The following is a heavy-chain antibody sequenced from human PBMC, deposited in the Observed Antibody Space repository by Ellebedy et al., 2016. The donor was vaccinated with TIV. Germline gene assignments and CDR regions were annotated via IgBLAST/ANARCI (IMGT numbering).Heavy chain of an antibody. CDR3: ASQSVAGSFYFDY. V-gene: IGHV4-30-4*01. CDR1: GGSFSGYY. CDR2: IYYSGST. J-gene: IGHJ4*02. D-gene: IGHD6-19*01. Sequence: SETLSLTXAVYGGSFSGYYWSWIRQPPGKGLEWIGYIYYSGSTYYNPSLKSRVTISVDTSKNQFSLKLSSVTAADTAVYYCASQSVAGSFYFDYWGQGTLVTVSS.